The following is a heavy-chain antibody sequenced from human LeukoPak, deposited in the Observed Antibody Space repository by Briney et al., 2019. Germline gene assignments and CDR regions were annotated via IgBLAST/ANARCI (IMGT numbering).Heavy chain of an antibody. J-gene: IGHJ4*02. CDR1: GGSISSYY. D-gene: IGHD3-16*02. V-gene: IGHV4-4*07. CDR3: ARGSIMITFGGVIVPTSFDY. Sequence: PSETLSLTCTVSGGSISSYYWSWIRQPAGKGLEWIGRIYTSGSTNYNPSLKSRVTMSVDTSKNQFSLKLSSVTAADTAVYYCARGSIMITFGGVIVPTSFDYWGQGTLVTVSS. CDR2: IYTSGST.